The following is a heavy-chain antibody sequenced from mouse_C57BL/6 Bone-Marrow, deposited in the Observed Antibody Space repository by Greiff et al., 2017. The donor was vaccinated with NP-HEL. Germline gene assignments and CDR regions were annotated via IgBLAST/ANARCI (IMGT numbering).Heavy chain of an antibody. CDR3: ARFYYDYDVGFAY. CDR2: INPNNGGT. Sequence: EVQLQQSGPELVKPGASVKISCKASGYTFTDYYMNWVKQSHGKSLEWIGDINPNNGGTSYNQKFKGKATLTVDKSSSTAYMELRSLTSEDSAVYYCARFYYDYDVGFAYWGQGTLVTVSA. D-gene: IGHD2-4*01. J-gene: IGHJ3*01. CDR1: GYTFTDYY. V-gene: IGHV1-26*01.